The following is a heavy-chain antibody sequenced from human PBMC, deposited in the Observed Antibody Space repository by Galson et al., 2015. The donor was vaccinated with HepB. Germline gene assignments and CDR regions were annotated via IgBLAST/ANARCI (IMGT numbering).Heavy chain of an antibody. J-gene: IGHJ4*02. Sequence: QSGAEVKKPGESLKISCKGSGYSFTSYWIGWVRQMPGKGLEWMGIIYPGDSDTRYSPSFQGQVTISADKSISTAYLQWSSLKASDTAMYYCARGYYDSSGYSTDFDYWGQGTLVTVSS. D-gene: IGHD3-22*01. V-gene: IGHV5-51*01. CDR3: ARGYYDSSGYSTDFDY. CDR1: GYSFTSYW. CDR2: IYPGDSDT.